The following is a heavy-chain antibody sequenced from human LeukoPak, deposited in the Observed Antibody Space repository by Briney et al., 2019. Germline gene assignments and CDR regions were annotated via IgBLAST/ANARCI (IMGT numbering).Heavy chain of an antibody. CDR1: GFTFSSYG. CDR3: AKDPGYYDSF. CDR2: IRYDGSNK. V-gene: IGHV3-30*02. Sequence: GSLRLSCAASGFTFSSYGMHWVRQAPGKGLEWVAFIRYDGSNKYYADSVKGRFTISRGNSKNTLYLQMNSLRAEDTAVYYCAKDPGYYDSFWGQGTLVTVSS. J-gene: IGHJ4*02. D-gene: IGHD3-22*01.